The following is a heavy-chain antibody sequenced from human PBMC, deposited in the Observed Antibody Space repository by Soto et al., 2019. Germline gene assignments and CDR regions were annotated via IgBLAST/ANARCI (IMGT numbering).Heavy chain of an antibody. CDR1: GFTFSSYA. CDR3: ASIVLLWFWVQAEPLDY. Sequence: QVQLVESGGGVVQPGRSLRLSCAASGFTFSSYAMHWVRQAPGKGLEWVAVISYDGSNKYYADSVKGRFTISRDNSKNTLYLQMNSLRAEDTAVYYCASIVLLWFWVQAEPLDYWGQGTLVTVSS. CDR2: ISYDGSNK. V-gene: IGHV3-30-3*01. J-gene: IGHJ4*02. D-gene: IGHD3-10*01.